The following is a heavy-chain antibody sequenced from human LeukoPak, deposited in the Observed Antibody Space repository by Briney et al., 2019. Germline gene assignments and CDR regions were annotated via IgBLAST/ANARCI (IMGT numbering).Heavy chain of an antibody. D-gene: IGHD5-18*01. CDR1: GYTFTSYY. Sequence: GASVKVSCKASGYTFTSYYMHWVRQAPGQGLEWMGIINPSGGSTSYAQKFQGRVTMTRDTSTSTVYMELSSLRSEDTAVYYCARVADTAMVTGWFDPWGQGTLATVSS. CDR3: ARVADTAMVTGWFDP. J-gene: IGHJ5*02. CDR2: INPSGGST. V-gene: IGHV1-46*03.